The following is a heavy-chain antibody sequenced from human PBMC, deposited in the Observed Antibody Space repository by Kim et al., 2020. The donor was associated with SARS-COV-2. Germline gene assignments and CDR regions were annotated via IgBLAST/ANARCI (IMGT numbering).Heavy chain of an antibody. D-gene: IGHD6-6*01. CDR3: AKDGAAPTRAFDY. CDR2: ISYDGSNK. CDR1: GFTFSSYG. Sequence: GGSLRLSCAASGFTFSSYGMHWVRQAPGKGLEWVAVISYDGSNKYYADSVKGRFTISRDNSKNTLYLQMNSLRAEDTAVYYCAKDGAAPTRAFDYWGQGTLVTVSS. V-gene: IGHV3-30*18. J-gene: IGHJ4*02.